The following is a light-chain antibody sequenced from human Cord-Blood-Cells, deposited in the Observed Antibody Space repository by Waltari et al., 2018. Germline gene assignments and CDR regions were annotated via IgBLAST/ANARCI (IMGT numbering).Light chain of an antibody. V-gene: IGLV2-14*01. J-gene: IGLJ1*01. Sequence: QSALTQPASVSGFPGQSITISCTGTSSDFGGYNYVSWYQQHPGKAPKLMIYEVSNRPSGVSNRFSGSKSGNTASLTISGLQAEDEADYYCSSYTSSSTYVFGTGTKVTVL. CDR3: SSYTSSSTYV. CDR1: SSDFGGYNY. CDR2: EVS.